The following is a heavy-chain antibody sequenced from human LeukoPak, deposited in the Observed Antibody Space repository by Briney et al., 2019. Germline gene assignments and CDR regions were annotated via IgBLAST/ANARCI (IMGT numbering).Heavy chain of an antibody. CDR1: GGSISSYY. CDR2: IYYSGST. CDR3: ARGLHLRYYDRSGYFDY. D-gene: IGHD3-22*01. J-gene: IGHJ4*02. V-gene: IGHV4-59*01. Sequence: SETLSLTCTVSGGSISSYYWSWIRQPPGKGLEWIGYIYYSGSTNYNPPLKSRVTISVDTSKNQFSLKLSSVTAADTAVYYCARGLHLRYYDRSGYFDYWGQGTLVTVSS.